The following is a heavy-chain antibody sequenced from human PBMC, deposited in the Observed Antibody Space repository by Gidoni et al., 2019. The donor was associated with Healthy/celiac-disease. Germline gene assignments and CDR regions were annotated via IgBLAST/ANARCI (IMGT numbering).Heavy chain of an antibody. J-gene: IGHJ4*02. D-gene: IGHD5-18*01. CDR3: ARDPQSYSYGYLNYFDY. Sequence: QVQLVESGGGVVQPGRSLRLSCAASGFTFSSYAMHWVRQAPGKGLEWVAVISYDGSNKYYADFVKGRFTISRDNSKNTLYLQMNSLRAEDTAVYYCARDPQSYSYGYLNYFDYWGQGTLVTVSS. CDR1: GFTFSSYA. CDR2: ISYDGSNK. V-gene: IGHV3-30-3*01.